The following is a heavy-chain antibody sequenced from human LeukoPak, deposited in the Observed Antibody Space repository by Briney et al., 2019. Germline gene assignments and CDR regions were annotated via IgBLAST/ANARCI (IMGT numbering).Heavy chain of an antibody. J-gene: IGHJ4*02. D-gene: IGHD4-23*01. CDR2: INAGNGNT. CDR3: AIYGGKGY. V-gene: IGHV1-3*01. Sequence: RLEWMGWINAGNGNTKYSQKFQGRVTITRDTSASTAYMELSSLRSEDTAVYYCAIYGGKGYWGQGTLVTVSS.